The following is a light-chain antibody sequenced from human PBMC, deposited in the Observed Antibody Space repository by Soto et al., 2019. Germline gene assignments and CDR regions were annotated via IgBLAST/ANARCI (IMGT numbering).Light chain of an antibody. J-gene: IGKJ1*01. Sequence: DIQMTQSPSTLPAYVGDRVTITCRASQSIRSWLAWYQQKPGKAPKLLIYKASRSESGVPSRFSGSGSGTEFTLTISSLQPDDFATYYCQQYNSYPWTFGQGTKVDIK. CDR2: KAS. V-gene: IGKV1-5*03. CDR3: QQYNSYPWT. CDR1: QSIRSW.